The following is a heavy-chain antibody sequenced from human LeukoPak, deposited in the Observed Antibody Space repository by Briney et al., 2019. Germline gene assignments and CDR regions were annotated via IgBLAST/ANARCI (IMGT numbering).Heavy chain of an antibody. CDR3: ARERTDTSMDY. Sequence: PSQTLSLTCTVSGGSISSGSYYWTWIRQPAGKGLEWIGRIYTSGSTNHNPSLKSRVTISLDTSKNQFSLKLISVTAADTAVYFCARERTDTSMDYWGKGTLVTVSS. V-gene: IGHV4-61*02. J-gene: IGHJ4*02. CDR2: IYTSGST. CDR1: GGSISSGSYY. D-gene: IGHD5-18*01.